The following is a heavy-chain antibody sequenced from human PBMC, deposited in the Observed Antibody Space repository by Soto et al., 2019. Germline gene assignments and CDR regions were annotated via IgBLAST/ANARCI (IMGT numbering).Heavy chain of an antibody. CDR3: AKELGHSKPFDY. J-gene: IGHJ4*02. V-gene: IGHV3-23*01. D-gene: IGHD4-4*01. CDR1: GFTFSSYG. CDR2: ISASGANT. Sequence: PGGSLRLSCAASGFTFSSYGMDWVRLAPGKGLEWVSAISASGANTYYADSVKGRFTISRDNSKNTLFLQMDSLRAEDTAIYYCAKELGHSKPFDYWGQGTLVTVYS.